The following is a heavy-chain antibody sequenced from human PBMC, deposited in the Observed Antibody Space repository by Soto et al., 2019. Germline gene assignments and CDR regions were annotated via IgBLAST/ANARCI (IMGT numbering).Heavy chain of an antibody. D-gene: IGHD2-21*02. V-gene: IGHV4-34*01. CDR2: INHSGST. J-gene: IGHJ4*02. Sequence: QVQLQQWGAGLLKPSETLSLTCAVYGGSFSGYYWSWILQPPGKGQEWIGEINHSGSTNYNPSLKTRVTISVDTSKNQFSVKLRSVTAADTAVYYCARGGGGNSALSLDYWGQGNLVTVSS. CDR3: ARGGGGNSALSLDY. CDR1: GGSFSGYY.